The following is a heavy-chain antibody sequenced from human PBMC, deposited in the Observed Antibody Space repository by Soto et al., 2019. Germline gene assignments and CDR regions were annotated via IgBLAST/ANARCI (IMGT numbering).Heavy chain of an antibody. Sequence: SVTLSLTCTVAGGSISSYYWRWIRQPPGKGLEWIGYIYYSGSTNYNPSLKSRVTISVDTSKNQFSLKLSSVTAADTAVYYCARAGTTMVRGVISGWFDPWGQGTLVTVSS. J-gene: IGHJ5*02. CDR1: GGSISSYY. CDR2: IYYSGST. D-gene: IGHD3-10*01. V-gene: IGHV4-59*01. CDR3: ARAGTTMVRGVISGWFDP.